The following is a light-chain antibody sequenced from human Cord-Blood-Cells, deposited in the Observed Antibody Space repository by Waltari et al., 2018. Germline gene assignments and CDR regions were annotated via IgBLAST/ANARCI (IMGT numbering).Light chain of an antibody. CDR1: QSISSW. CDR2: KAS. J-gene: IGKJ1*01. CDR3: QQYNSYST. Sequence: DIQMTQSPSTLSASVGDRVTITSRASQSISSWLAWYQKKPGKAPKLLIYKASSLESGVPSRFSGSGSGTEFTLTISSLQPDDFATYYCQQYNSYSTFGQGTKVEIK. V-gene: IGKV1-5*03.